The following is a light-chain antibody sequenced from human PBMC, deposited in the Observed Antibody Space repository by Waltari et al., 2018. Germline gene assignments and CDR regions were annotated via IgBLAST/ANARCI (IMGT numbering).Light chain of an antibody. CDR1: NIGRYS. J-gene: IGLJ2*01. CDR3: QVWDRSSDQVV. V-gene: IGLV3-21*02. Sequence: SYVLTQPPSVSVAPGQTATLTCGGTNIGRYSVIWYQQKPGQAPVMVLYDDIDRPSGIPERFSGSSSGNTATVTISRVEAGDEADYYCQVWDRSSDQVVFGGGTKLTVL. CDR2: DDI.